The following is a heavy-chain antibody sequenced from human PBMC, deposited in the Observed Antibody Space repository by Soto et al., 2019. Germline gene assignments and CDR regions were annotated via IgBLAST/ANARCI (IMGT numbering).Heavy chain of an antibody. D-gene: IGHD6-19*01. J-gene: IGHJ5*02. V-gene: IGHV2-5*01. CDR3: AHRRVWSSDWYDWFDP. CDR1: GFSLSTNGVR. Sequence: GPTLVNPTQTLTLTCTFSGFSLSTNGVRVGWIRQPPGKALEWLAIISWNDEKYYSPSLKSRLTITKDTSKNQVVLTMTNVDPVDTATYYCAHRRVWSSDWYDWFDPWGQGMLVTVSS. CDR2: ISWNDEK.